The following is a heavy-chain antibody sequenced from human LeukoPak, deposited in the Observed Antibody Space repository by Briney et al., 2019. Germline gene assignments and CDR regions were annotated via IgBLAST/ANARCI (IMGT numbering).Heavy chain of an antibody. CDR2: ISSDSRII. CDR1: GFTFSDHY. Sequence: GGSLRLSCAASGFTFSDHYMSWIRQAPGKGLEWLSQISSDSRIIYYADSVKGRFTISRDNSKNTLYLQMNSLRAEDTAVYYCARGFTSYYYYYGMDVWGQGTTVTVSS. J-gene: IGHJ6*02. CDR3: ARGFTSYYYYYGMDV. V-gene: IGHV3-11*04.